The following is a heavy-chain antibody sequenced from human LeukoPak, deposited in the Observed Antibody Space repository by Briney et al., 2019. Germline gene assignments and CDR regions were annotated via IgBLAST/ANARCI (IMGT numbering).Heavy chain of an antibody. D-gene: IGHD3-22*01. CDR3: AKDLNYYDSSGYAG. V-gene: IGHV3-9*01. CDR2: ISWNSGSI. Sequence: GRSLRLSCAASGFTFDDYAMHWVRQAPGRGLEWVSGISWNSGSIGYADSVKGRFTISRDNAKNSLYLQMNSLRAEDTALYYCAKDLNYYDSSGYAGWGQGTLVTVPS. CDR1: GFTFDDYA. J-gene: IGHJ4*02.